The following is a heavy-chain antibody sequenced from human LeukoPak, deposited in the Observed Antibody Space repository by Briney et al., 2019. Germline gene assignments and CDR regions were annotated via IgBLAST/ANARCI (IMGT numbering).Heavy chain of an antibody. CDR2: ISGSGDNT. V-gene: IGHV3-23*01. CDR3: AKGRGYCSGGSCYSDY. D-gene: IGHD2-15*01. Sequence: GGSLRLSCAASGFTFSGYAMSWVRQAPGKGLEWVSTISGSGDNTYYADSVKGRFTISRDNSKNTLYVQMNSLRAEDTAIYYCAKGRGYCSGGSCYSDYWGQGTLVTVSS. J-gene: IGHJ4*02. CDR1: GFTFSGYA.